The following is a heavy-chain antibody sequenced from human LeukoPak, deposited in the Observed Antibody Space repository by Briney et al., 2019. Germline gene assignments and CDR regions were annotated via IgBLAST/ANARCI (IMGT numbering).Heavy chain of an antibody. CDR2: IYSDNT. Sequence: PGGSLRLSCAASGFTFSSSWMTWVRQAPGKGLEWVSFIYSDNTHYSDSVKGRFTISRDNSKNTLYLQMNSLRAEDTAVYYCARDWMEGATFEIQGPVDYWGQGTLVSVSS. D-gene: IGHD1-26*01. CDR1: GFTFSSSW. CDR3: ARDWMEGATFEIQGPVDY. J-gene: IGHJ4*02. V-gene: IGHV3-66*01.